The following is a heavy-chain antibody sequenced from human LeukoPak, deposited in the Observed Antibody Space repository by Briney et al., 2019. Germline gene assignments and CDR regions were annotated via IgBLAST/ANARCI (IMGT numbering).Heavy chain of an antibody. J-gene: IGHJ4*02. V-gene: IGHV6-1*01. CDR1: GDSVSRNTAA. CDR3: AREGSGSRFDL. CDR2: TYYRSKWYF. D-gene: IGHD1-26*01. Sequence: SQTLSLTCAISGDSVSRNTAAWNRIRQSPSRGLEWLGRTYYRSKWYFDYAVSVKSRITINPDTSKNHFSLQLNSVTPEDTAVYFCAREGSGSRFDLWGQGTLVTVSS.